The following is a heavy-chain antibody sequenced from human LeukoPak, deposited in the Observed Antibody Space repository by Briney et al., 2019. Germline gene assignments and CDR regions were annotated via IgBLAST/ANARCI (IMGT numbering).Heavy chain of an antibody. D-gene: IGHD3-16*02. J-gene: IGHJ4*02. CDR3: ARENVWGSYRYAFDY. CDR1: GGSISIYY. Sequence: SETLSLTCTVSGGSISIYYWSWIRQPPGKGLEWMGYIYYSGSTNYNPYLKSRVTISVGTSKNQFSLKLSSVTAADTAVYYCARENVWGSYRYAFDYWGQGTLVTVSS. V-gene: IGHV4-59*01. CDR2: IYYSGST.